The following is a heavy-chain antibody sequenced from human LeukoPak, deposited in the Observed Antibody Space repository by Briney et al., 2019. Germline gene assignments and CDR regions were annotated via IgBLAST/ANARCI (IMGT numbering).Heavy chain of an antibody. Sequence: PGGSLRLSCAASGFTFSSYWMSWVRQAPGKGLEWVANIKQDGSEKYYVDSVKGRFTISRDNAKNSLYLQMNSLRAEDTAVYYCARDQYDSSGYYYYGMDVWGQGTTVTVSS. CDR1: GFTFSSYW. D-gene: IGHD3-22*01. CDR2: IKQDGSEK. J-gene: IGHJ6*02. V-gene: IGHV3-7*01. CDR3: ARDQYDSSGYYYYGMDV.